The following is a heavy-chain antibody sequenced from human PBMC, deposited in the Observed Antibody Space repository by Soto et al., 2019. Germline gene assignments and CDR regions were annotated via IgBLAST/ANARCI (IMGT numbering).Heavy chain of an antibody. CDR3: ARDGGPGGFGLYYYGMDV. CDR1: GYTFTSYG. Sequence: ASVKVSCKASGYTFTSYGISWVRQAPGQGLEWKGWISAYNGNTNYAQKLQGRVTMTTDTSTSTAYTELRSLRSDDTAVYYCARDGGPGGFGLYYYGMDVWGQGTTVTVSS. J-gene: IGHJ6*02. CDR2: ISAYNGNT. V-gene: IGHV1-18*01. D-gene: IGHD3-10*01.